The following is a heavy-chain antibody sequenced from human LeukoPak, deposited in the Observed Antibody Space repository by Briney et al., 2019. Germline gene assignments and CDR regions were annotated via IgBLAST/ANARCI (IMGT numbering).Heavy chain of an antibody. V-gene: IGHV4-59*01. CDR3: ARGSPTRRSSGWYGFYYFDY. D-gene: IGHD6-19*01. Sequence: SETLSLTCTVSGGSISSYYWSWIRQPPGKGLEWIGYIYYSGSTNYNPSLKSRVTISVDTSKNQFSLKLSSVTAADTAVYYCARGSPTRRSSGWYGFYYFDYWGQGTLVTVPS. CDR1: GGSISSYY. J-gene: IGHJ4*02. CDR2: IYYSGST.